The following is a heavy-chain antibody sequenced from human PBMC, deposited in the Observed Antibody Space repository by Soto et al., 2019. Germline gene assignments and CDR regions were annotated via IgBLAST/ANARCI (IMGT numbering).Heavy chain of an antibody. CDR1: GFTFSDYY. CDR3: AREMRALADFDY. Sequence: GGSLRLSGAASGFTFSDYYMSWIRQAPGKGLEWVSYISSSGSTIYYADSVKGRFTISRDNAKNSLYLQMNSLRAEDTAVHYCAREMRALADFDYWGQGTLVTVSS. CDR2: ISSSGSTI. J-gene: IGHJ4*02. V-gene: IGHV3-11*01.